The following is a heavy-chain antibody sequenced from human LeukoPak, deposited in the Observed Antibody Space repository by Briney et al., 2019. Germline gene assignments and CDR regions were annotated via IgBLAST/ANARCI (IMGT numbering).Heavy chain of an antibody. J-gene: IGHJ4*02. V-gene: IGHV1-46*01. Sequence: ASVKVSCKASGYTFTSYYMHWVRQAPGQGLEWMGIINPSGGSTSYAQKFQGRVTMTRDTSTSTVYMELSSLRSEDAAVYYCWKFGGYEERGDDYWGQGTLVTVSS. CDR3: WKFGGYEERGDDY. D-gene: IGHD5-12*01. CDR1: GYTFTSYY. CDR2: INPSGGST.